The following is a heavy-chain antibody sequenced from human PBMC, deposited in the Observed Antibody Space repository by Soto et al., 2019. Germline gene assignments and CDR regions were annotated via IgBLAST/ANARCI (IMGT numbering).Heavy chain of an antibody. D-gene: IGHD5-12*01. V-gene: IGHV4-59*01. J-gene: IGHJ4*02. CDR3: AYSGYDSAFGY. CDR1: GGSISSYY. CDR2: IYYSGST. Sequence: PSETLSLTCTVSGGSISSYYWSWIRQPPGKGLEWIGYIYYSGSTNYNPSLKSRVTISVDTSKNQFSLKLSSVTAADTAVYYCAYSGYDSAFGYWGQGTLVTVSS.